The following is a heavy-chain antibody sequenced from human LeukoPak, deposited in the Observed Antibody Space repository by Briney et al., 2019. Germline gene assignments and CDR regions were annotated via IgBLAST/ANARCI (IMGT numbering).Heavy chain of an antibody. CDR3: ARAEGDYDPLNWIDP. Sequence: ASVKVSCKASGYTFSNHGIGWVRQAPGQGLEWVGWISAHTGNTNYAQKVQGRVTMTTDTSTSTAYMELRSLTSDDTAVYHCARAEGDYDPLNWIDPWGQGTLVIVSS. CDR2: ISAHTGNT. D-gene: IGHD3-16*01. V-gene: IGHV1-18*01. J-gene: IGHJ5*02. CDR1: GYTFSNHG.